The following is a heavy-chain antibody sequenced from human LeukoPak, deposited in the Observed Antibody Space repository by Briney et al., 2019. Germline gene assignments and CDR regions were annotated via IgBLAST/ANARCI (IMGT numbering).Heavy chain of an antibody. D-gene: IGHD3-22*01. CDR1: GYTFTSYD. CDR2: MNPNSGNT. V-gene: IGHV1-8*01. Sequence: ASVKVSCKASGYTFTSYDINWVRQATGQGLEWMGWMNPNSGNTDYAQKFQGRVTMTRDTSISTAYMELSRLRSDDTAVYYCARDSGLRYYYDSSGYYYWGQGTLVTVSS. J-gene: IGHJ4*02. CDR3: ARDSGLRYYYDSSGYYY.